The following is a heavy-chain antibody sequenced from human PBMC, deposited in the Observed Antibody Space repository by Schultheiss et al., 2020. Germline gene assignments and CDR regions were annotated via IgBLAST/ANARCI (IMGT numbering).Heavy chain of an antibody. D-gene: IGHD3-22*01. J-gene: IGHJ4*02. Sequence: GGSLRLSCAASGFTFSDYYMSWIRQAPGKGLEYVSAISSNGGSTYYADSVKGRFTISRDNSKNTLYLQMSSLRAEDTAVYYCARRSSGYYYQLDYWGQGTLVTVSS. CDR2: ISSNGGST. CDR1: GFTFSDYY. V-gene: IGHV3-64D*06. CDR3: ARRSSGYYYQLDY.